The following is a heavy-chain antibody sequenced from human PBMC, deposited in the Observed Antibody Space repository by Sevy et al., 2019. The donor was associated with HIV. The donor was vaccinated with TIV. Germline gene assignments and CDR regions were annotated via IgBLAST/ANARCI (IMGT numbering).Heavy chain of an antibody. CDR2: ISSSGSTI. CDR3: AGEYRDSGWYVVGYYYYGMDV. V-gene: IGHV3-48*03. D-gene: IGHD6-19*01. Sequence: GGSLRLSCAASGFTFSSYEMNWVRQAPGKGLEWVSYISSSGSTIYYADSVKGRFTISRDNATNSLYLQMNSLRAEDTAVDYCAGEYRDSGWYVVGYYYYGMDVWGQGTTVTVSS. J-gene: IGHJ6*02. CDR1: GFTFSSYE.